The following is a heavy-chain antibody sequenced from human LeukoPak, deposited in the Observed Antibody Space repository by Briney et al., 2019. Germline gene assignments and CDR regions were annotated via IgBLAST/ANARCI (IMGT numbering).Heavy chain of an antibody. J-gene: IGHJ4*02. Sequence: GESLKISCKGSGYSSTSYWIGWVRQMPGKGLEWMGIIYPGDSDTRYSPSFQGQVTISADKSISTAYLQWSSLKASDTAMYYCARRGYYYDSSGYYVSYYFDYWGQGTLVTVSS. CDR2: IYPGDSDT. CDR3: ARRGYYYDSSGYYVSYYFDY. CDR1: GYSSTSYW. D-gene: IGHD3-22*01. V-gene: IGHV5-51*01.